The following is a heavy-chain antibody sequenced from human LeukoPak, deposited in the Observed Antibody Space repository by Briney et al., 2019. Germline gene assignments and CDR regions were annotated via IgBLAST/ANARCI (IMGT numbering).Heavy chain of an antibody. V-gene: IGHV3-23*01. CDR2: ISGSGGST. D-gene: IGHD3-10*01. J-gene: IGHJ6*02. CDR1: GFTFSSYA. CDR3: AKVSMVRGAGDYYGMDV. Sequence: GGSLRLSCAASGFTFSSYAMSWVRKAPGKGLGWVSAISGSGGSTYYADSMKGRFTISRDNSKNTLYLQMNSLRAEDTAVYYCAKVSMVRGAGDYYGMDVWGQGTTVTVSS.